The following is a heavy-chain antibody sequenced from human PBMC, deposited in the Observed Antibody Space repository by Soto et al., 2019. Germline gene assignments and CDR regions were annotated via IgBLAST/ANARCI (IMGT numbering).Heavy chain of an antibody. D-gene: IGHD6-13*01. V-gene: IGHV4-61*08. Sequence: SETLSLTCSVSGGSVRNSGYYWSWIRQPPGKGLEGIGNIYSSGSANYNPSLYRRAIISLDTSKNPFSLSLSSLTAADTAVYYCARGGTRGSSFYWGQGTLVTVSS. J-gene: IGHJ4*02. CDR2: IYSSGSA. CDR3: ARGGTRGSSFY. CDR1: GGSVRNSGYY.